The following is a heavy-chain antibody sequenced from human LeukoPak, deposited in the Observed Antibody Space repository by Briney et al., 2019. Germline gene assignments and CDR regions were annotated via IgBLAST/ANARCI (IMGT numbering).Heavy chain of an antibody. V-gene: IGHV4-34*01. CDR1: GVSFSGYY. Sequence: SETLSLTCAVYGVSFSGYYWSWIRRPPGKGLEWIGEINHSGSTNYNPSLKSRVTISVDTSKNQFSLKLSSVTAADTAVYYCARGLSMRIAAAGIRSWGQGTLVTVSS. CDR3: ARGLSMRIAAAGIRS. D-gene: IGHD6-13*01. CDR2: INHSGST. J-gene: IGHJ4*02.